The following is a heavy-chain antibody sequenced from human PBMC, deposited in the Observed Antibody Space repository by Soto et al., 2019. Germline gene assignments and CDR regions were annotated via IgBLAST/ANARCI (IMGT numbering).Heavy chain of an antibody. V-gene: IGHV3-23*01. CDR2: ISGSGGST. CDR3: ASYDGSGTTIYSFDY. Sequence: XGSLRLSCAASGFTFSSYAMSWVRQAPGKGLEWVSAISGSGGSTYYADSVKGRFTISRDNSKNTLYLQMNSLRAEDTAVYYCASYDGSGTTIYSFDYWGQGTLVTVSS. J-gene: IGHJ4*02. CDR1: GFTFSSYA. D-gene: IGHD3-10*01.